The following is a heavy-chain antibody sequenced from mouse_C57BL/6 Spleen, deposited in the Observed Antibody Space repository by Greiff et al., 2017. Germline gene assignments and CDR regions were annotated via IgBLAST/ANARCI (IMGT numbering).Heavy chain of an antibody. CDR1: GYSITSGYY. V-gene: IGHV3-6*01. CDR2: ISYDGSN. Sequence: EVQLQESGPGLVKPSQSLSLTCSVTGYSITSGYYWNWIRQFPGNKLEWMGYISYDGSNNYNPSLKNRISLTRDTSKNQFFLKLNSVTTEDTATYYCARGGAYYGSSYDYAMDYWGQGTSVTGSS. CDR3: ARGGAYYGSSYDYAMDY. D-gene: IGHD1-1*01. J-gene: IGHJ4*01.